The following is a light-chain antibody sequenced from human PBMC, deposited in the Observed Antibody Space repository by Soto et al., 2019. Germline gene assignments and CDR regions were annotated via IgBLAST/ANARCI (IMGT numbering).Light chain of an antibody. CDR3: QQRHMWPIT. CDR2: GAS. V-gene: IGKV3-15*01. J-gene: IGKJ5*01. CDR1: QSVSSN. Sequence: EIVMTQSPATLFVSPGERATLSCRASQSVSSNLAWYQQKPGQAPRLLIYGASTRATGIPARFSGSGSGTEFPLTISSLQSEDFAVYYCQQRHMWPITFGQGTRLEIK.